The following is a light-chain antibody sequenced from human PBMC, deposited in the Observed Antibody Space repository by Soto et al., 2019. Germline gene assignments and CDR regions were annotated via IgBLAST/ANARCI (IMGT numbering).Light chain of an antibody. Sequence: EIVMTQSPAPLSVSPGERATLSCRASQSVSSNFAWYQQKPGQAPRLLIYGASARATGIPARFSGSGSGTEFTLPISSLQSEDFAVYDCQQDKNWHTLTFGPGTKGDIK. V-gene: IGKV3-15*01. CDR1: QSVSSN. CDR2: GAS. CDR3: QQDKNWHTLT. J-gene: IGKJ3*01.